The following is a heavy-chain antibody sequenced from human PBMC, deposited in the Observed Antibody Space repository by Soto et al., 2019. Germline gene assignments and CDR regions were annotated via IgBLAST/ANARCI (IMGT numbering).Heavy chain of an antibody. CDR1: GGSISSGGYY. D-gene: IGHD2-15*01. V-gene: IGHV4-31*03. CDR2: IYYSGST. J-gene: IGHJ4*02. Sequence: SETLSLTCTVSGGSISSGGYYWSWIRQHPGKGLEWIGYIYYSGSTYYNPSLKSRVTISVDTSKNQFSLKLSSVTAADTAVYYCARRSEGYGYYYFDYWGQGTLVTVSS. CDR3: ARRSEGYGYYYFDY.